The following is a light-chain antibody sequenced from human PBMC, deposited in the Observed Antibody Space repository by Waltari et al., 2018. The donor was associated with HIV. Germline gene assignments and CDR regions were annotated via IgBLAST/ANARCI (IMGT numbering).Light chain of an antibody. J-gene: IGKJ1*01. CDR3: QQYGSSPPRT. CDR2: GAS. Sequence: TQSPGTLSLSPGERATLSCRASQSVSSSYLAWYQQKPGQAPRLLIYGASSRATGIPDRFSGSGSGTDFTLTISRLEPKDFAVYYCQQYGSSPPRTFGQGTKVEIK. V-gene: IGKV3-20*01. CDR1: QSVSSSY.